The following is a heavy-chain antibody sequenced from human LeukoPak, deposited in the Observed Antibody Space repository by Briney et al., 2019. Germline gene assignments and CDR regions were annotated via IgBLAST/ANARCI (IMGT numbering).Heavy chain of an antibody. V-gene: IGHV3-11*04. CDR3: ARERTPKHYHGSGNLDRYFDH. Sequence: PGGSLRLSCAASGFTLSDYYMNWIRQAPGKGLEWISFISSSGSTKYYADSVKGRFSISRDTTKNSLYLQMNSLRAEDTAVYYCARERTPKHYHGSGNLDRYFDHWGQGTLVTVSS. CDR2: ISSSGSTK. D-gene: IGHD3-10*01. J-gene: IGHJ4*02. CDR1: GFTLSDYY.